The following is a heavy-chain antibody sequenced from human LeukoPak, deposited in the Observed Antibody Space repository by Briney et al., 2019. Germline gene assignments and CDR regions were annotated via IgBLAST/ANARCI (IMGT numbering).Heavy chain of an antibody. J-gene: IGHJ4*02. V-gene: IGHV4-39*01. D-gene: IGHD3-22*01. Sequence: PSETLSLTCTVSGGSISSSSYYWGWIRQPPGKGLEWIGSIYYNGSTYYNPSLKSRVTISVDTSKNQSSLKLSSVTAADTAVYYCARALYYYDSSWETFDYWGQGTLVTVSS. CDR3: ARALYYYDSSWETFDY. CDR2: IYYNGST. CDR1: GGSISSSSYY.